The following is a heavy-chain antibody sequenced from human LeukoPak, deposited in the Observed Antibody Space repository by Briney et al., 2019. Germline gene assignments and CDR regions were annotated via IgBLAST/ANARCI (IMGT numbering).Heavy chain of an antibody. CDR1: GFTFSSSG. V-gene: IGHV3-23*01. J-gene: IGHJ4*02. D-gene: IGHD5-18*01. Sequence: GGSLRLSCAASGFTFSSSGMGWVRQAPGKGLECVSRITGSGSSTSYTDSVRGRFTISRDNSKNTLYLQMNSLRAEDTAVYYCARGRNTGRQFYFDYWGQGTLVTVAS. CDR2: ITGSGSST. CDR3: ARGRNTGRQFYFDY.